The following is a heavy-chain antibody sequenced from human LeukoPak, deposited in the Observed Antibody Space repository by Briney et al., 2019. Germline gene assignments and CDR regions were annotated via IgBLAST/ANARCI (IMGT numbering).Heavy chain of an antibody. D-gene: IGHD3-16*01. V-gene: IGHV3-20*04. J-gene: IGHJ6*03. CDR3: AREEGGYYYYMDV. CDR2: ISWNSGSI. CDR1: GFTFSSYG. Sequence: GGSLRLSCAASGFTFSSYGMSWVRQAPGKGLEWVSGISWNSGSIGYADSVKGRFTISRDNAKNSLYLQMNSLRAEDTAVYYCAREEGGYYYYMDVWGKGTTVTVSS.